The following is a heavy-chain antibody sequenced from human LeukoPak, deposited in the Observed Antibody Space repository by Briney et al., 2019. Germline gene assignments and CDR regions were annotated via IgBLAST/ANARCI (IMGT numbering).Heavy chain of an antibody. Sequence: GESLKISCKGSGYSFTSYWIGWVRQMPGKGLEWMGIIYPGDSDTRYSPSFQGQVTISADKSISTAYLQWSSLKASDTAMYYCARSRFWTTVTPYWFDPWGQGTLVTVSS. CDR3: ARSRFWTTVTPYWFDP. V-gene: IGHV5-51*01. D-gene: IGHD4-17*01. CDR1: GYSFTSYW. CDR2: IYPGDSDT. J-gene: IGHJ5*02.